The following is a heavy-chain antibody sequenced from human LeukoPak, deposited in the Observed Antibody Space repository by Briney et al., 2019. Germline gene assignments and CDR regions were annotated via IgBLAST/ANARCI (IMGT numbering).Heavy chain of an antibody. CDR2: IKQDGSEK. V-gene: IGHV3-7*01. CDR3: ARDEAMIVVVQTLGAFDI. D-gene: IGHD3-22*01. Sequence: QTGGSLRLSCAASGFTFSSYSMNWVRQAPGKGLEWVANIKQDGSEKYYVDSVKGRFTISRDNAKNSLYLQMNSLRAEDTAVYYCARDEAMIVVVQTLGAFDIWGQGTMVTVSS. CDR1: GFTFSSYS. J-gene: IGHJ3*02.